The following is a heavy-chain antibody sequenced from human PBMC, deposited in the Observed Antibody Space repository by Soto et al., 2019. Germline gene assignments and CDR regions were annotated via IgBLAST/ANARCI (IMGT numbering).Heavy chain of an antibody. Sequence: GGSLRLSCAASGFTFSSYWMSWVRQAPGKGLEWVANIKQDGSEKYYVDSVKGRFTISRDNAKNSLYLQMNSLRAEDTAVYYCAIPPHSSSWYWDHVYWGQGTLVTVS. V-gene: IGHV3-7*05. CDR2: IKQDGSEK. CDR3: AIPPHSSSWYWDHVY. D-gene: IGHD6-13*01. J-gene: IGHJ4*02. CDR1: GFTFSSYW.